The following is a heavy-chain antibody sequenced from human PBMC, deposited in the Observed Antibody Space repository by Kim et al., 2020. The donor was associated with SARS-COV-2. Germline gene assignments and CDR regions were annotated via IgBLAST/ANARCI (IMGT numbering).Heavy chain of an antibody. D-gene: IGHD6-19*01. CDR3: AREAVAGSFDH. Sequence: YSQKFQARVSITRDTPETTTYLELSGLRSEDTAVYYCAREAVAGSFDHWGQGTLVTVSS. J-gene: IGHJ4*02. V-gene: IGHV1-3*01.